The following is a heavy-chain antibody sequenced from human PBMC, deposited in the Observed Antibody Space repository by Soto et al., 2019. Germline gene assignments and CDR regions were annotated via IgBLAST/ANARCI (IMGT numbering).Heavy chain of an antibody. J-gene: IGHJ4*02. D-gene: IGHD4-17*01. V-gene: IGHV3-66*01. Sequence: GGSLRLSCAASGFTVSNNYMSWVRQAPGKGLEWVSVIYSGATTYYADSVRGRFTISRDNVKNTLYLQMNSLRAEDTAVYYCAQCSDYRFDYWGQGTLVTVSS. CDR1: GFTVSNNY. CDR2: IYSGATT. CDR3: AQCSDYRFDY.